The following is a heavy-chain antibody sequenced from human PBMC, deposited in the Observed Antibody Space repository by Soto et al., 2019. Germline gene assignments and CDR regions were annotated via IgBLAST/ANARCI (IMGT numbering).Heavy chain of an antibody. CDR1: SGSISSSNW. Sequence: QVQLQESGPGLVKPSGTLSLTCAVSSGSISSSNWWSWVRQPPGKGLEWIGEIYHSGSTNYNPSLKSRVTISVDKSKNQFSLKLSSVTAADTAVYYCARYNDYGDYGYAFDIWGQGTMVTVSS. V-gene: IGHV4-4*02. J-gene: IGHJ3*02. D-gene: IGHD4-17*01. CDR3: ARYNDYGDYGYAFDI. CDR2: IYHSGST.